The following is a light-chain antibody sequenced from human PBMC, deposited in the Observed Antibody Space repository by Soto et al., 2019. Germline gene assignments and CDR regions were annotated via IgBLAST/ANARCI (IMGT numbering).Light chain of an antibody. V-gene: IGKV1-5*01. J-gene: IGKJ1*01. Sequence: DIQMTQSPSTLSASVGDRVTITCRASQSISSWLAWYQQKPGKAPKLLIYDASSLESGVPSRFSGSGSGTELTLTISSLQPDDCATYYCQQYNSYSPWTFGQGTKVEIK. CDR3: QQYNSYSPWT. CDR1: QSISSW. CDR2: DAS.